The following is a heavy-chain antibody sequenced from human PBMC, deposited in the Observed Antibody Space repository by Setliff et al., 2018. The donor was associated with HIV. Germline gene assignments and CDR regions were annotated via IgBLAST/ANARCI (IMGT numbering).Heavy chain of an antibody. D-gene: IGHD2-21*02. V-gene: IGHV4-39*01. CDR3: AGITVVTPYYFDY. J-gene: IGHJ4*02. CDR2: IYYSGNT. Sequence: SETLSLTCNVSGGSLSSGHYFWGWIRQTPGKGLDWIGTIYYSGNTYYSPSLKNRVSISIDTSKNQFSLKLNSVTAADTAVYYCAGITVVTPYYFDYWGQGTLVTVSS. CDR1: GGSLSSGHYF.